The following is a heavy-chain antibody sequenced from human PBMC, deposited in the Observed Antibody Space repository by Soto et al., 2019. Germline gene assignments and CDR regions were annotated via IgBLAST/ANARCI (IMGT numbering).Heavy chain of an antibody. Sequence: GASVKVSCKASGGTFSSYAISWVRQAPGQGLEWMGGIIPIFGTANYAQKFQGRVTITADESTSTAYMELSSLRSEDTAVYYWASKAMGGPGGIDPWGQGTLVTVSS. CDR1: GGTFSSYA. J-gene: IGHJ5*02. D-gene: IGHD1-26*01. CDR2: IIPIFGTA. CDR3: ASKAMGGPGGIDP. V-gene: IGHV1-69*13.